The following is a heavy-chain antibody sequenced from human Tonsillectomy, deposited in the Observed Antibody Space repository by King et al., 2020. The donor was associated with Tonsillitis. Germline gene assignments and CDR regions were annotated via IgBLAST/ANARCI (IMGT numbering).Heavy chain of an antibody. J-gene: IGHJ4*02. CDR3: ARDYYDSSGYWFDY. CDR1: GGTFSSYA. Sequence: VQLVQSGAEVKKPGSSVKVSCKASGGTFSSYAISRVRQAPGQGLEWMGGLIPLFGTANYAQKFQGRITIIADESTRTAYMELSSLRSEDTAVYYCARDYYDSSGYWFDYWGQGILVTVSS. D-gene: IGHD3-22*01. CDR2: LIPLFGTA. V-gene: IGHV1-69*01.